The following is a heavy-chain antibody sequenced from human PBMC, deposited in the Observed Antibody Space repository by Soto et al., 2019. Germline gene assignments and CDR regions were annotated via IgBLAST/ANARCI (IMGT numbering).Heavy chain of an antibody. CDR3: ARKSRNAFDI. Sequence: PSETLSLTCAVAGDYITTGAYSRSWIRQPPGKGLEWIGYIYPSGTTYYNSSLKSRVTISVDRAKNQFSLNLRSATAADTAVYYCARKSRNAFDIWGQGTMVTVSS. CDR1: GDYITTGAYS. J-gene: IGHJ3*02. CDR2: IYPSGTT. V-gene: IGHV4-30-2*01.